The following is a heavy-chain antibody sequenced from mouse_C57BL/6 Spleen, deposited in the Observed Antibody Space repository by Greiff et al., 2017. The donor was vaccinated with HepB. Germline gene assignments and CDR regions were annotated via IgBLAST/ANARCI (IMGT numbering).Heavy chain of an antibody. CDR3: ARSGTGTLFAY. Sequence: VQLKESGPELVKPGASVKMSCKASGYTFTDYNMHWVKQSHGKSLEWIGYINPNNGGTSYNQKFKGKATLTVNKSSSTAYMELRSLTSEDSAVYYCARSGTGTLFAYWGQGTLVTVSA. CDR1: GYTFTDYN. D-gene: IGHD4-1*01. J-gene: IGHJ3*01. V-gene: IGHV1-22*01. CDR2: INPNNGGT.